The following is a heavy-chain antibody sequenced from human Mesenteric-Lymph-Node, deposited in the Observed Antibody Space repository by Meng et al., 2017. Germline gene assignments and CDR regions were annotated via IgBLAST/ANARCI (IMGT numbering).Heavy chain of an antibody. CDR3: ARVGSWFAFDP. Sequence: SETLSLTCTVSGGSISSSSYYWGWIRQPPGKGLEWIGSIYYSGSTYYNPSLKSRVTISVDTSKNQFSLKLSSVTAADTAVYYCARVGSWFAFDPWGQGTLVTVSS. J-gene: IGHJ5*02. V-gene: IGHV4-39*07. CDR2: IYYSGST. D-gene: IGHD3-10*01. CDR1: GGSISSSSYY.